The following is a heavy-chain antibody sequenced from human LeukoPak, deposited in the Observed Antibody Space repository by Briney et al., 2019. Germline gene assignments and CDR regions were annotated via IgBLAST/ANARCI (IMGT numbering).Heavy chain of an antibody. CDR2: IWSDGTQK. CDR3: AKDAQRGFDYSNSLES. CDR1: GFTYSHYG. Sequence: PGGSLRLSCAASGFTYSHYGMHWVRQAPGKGLEWVAVIWSDGTQKYYGDAVKGRFTISRDNSMKTLFLQMNSLRGDDTAVYCCAKDAQRGFDYSNSLESWGQGTLVTVSS. J-gene: IGHJ5*01. V-gene: IGHV3-33*06. D-gene: IGHD4-11*01.